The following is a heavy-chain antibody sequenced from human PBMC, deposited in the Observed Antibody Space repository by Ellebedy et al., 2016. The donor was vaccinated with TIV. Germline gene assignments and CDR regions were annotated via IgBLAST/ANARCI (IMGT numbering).Heavy chain of an antibody. CDR1: GFTFSRHW. CDR2: ISSDGNNI. J-gene: IGHJ5*02. D-gene: IGHD2-21*02. V-gene: IGHV3-30*09. Sequence: GESLKISCAASGFTFSRHWMHWVRQAPGKGLEWVALISSDGNNIYYADSVKGRFAISRDNSKSTLFLQMNSLRPEETAVYYCARESTYCGADCYSLSDHWGQGALVTVSA. CDR3: ARESTYCGADCYSLSDH.